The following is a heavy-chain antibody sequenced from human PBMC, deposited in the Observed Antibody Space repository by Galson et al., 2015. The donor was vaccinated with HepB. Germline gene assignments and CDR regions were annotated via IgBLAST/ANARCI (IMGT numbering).Heavy chain of an antibody. J-gene: IGHJ4*02. V-gene: IGHV1-18*04. CDR1: GYTFTSYG. CDR2: ISAYNSNT. CDR3: ARAPGEATVTTFWFEDY. Sequence: SVKVSCKASGYTFTSYGISWVRQTPGQGLERMGWISAYNSNTNYAQKLQGRVTMTTDTSTSTAYMELRSLRSDDTAVYYCARAPGEATVTTFWFEDYWGQGTLVTVSS. D-gene: IGHD4-17*01.